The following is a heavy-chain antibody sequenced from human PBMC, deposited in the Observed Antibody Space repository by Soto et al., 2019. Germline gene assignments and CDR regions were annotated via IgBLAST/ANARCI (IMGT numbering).Heavy chain of an antibody. CDR2: MNPDSGNT. J-gene: IGHJ4*02. CDR1: AYTFTTYD. Sequence: ASVKVYCKTSAYTFTTYDINWVRQATGQGLEWMGWMNPDSGNTGYAQKFQGRVAMTRNTSISTAYMELIRLRSEDTAIYYCARGGGYSAYDLDSWGQGTLVTVSS. D-gene: IGHD5-12*01. V-gene: IGHV1-8*01. CDR3: ARGGGYSAYDLDS.